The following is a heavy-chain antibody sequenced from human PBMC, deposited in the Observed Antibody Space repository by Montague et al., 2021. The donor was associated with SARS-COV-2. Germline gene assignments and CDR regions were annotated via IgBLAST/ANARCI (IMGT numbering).Heavy chain of an antibody. D-gene: IGHD3-9*01. CDR1: GGSITSYY. J-gene: IGHJ3*02. Sequence: SETLSLTCTVSGGSITSYYWTWIRQPPGKGLEWVGRIYYSGSTNYNPSLKSRVTMSVDTFKNQFSLKLSSVTAADTAVYYCARTGLGAYDILTGYTVNAFDMWGQGTMVTVSS. CDR3: ARTGLGAYDILTGYTVNAFDM. CDR2: IYYSGST. V-gene: IGHV4-59*01.